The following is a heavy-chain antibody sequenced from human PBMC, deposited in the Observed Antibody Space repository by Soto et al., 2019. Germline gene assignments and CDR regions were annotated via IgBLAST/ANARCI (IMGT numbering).Heavy chain of an antibody. V-gene: IGHV1-69*06. CDR2: IIPIFGTA. CDR3: ASPTREWLPPARDYYYGMDV. CDR1: GGTFSSYA. D-gene: IGHD3-3*01. Sequence: QVQLVQFGAEVKKPGSSVKVSCKASGGTFSSYAISWVRQAPGQGLEWMGGIIPIFGTANYAQKFQGRVTITEDKSTSTDYMELSSLRSEDTAVYYCASPTREWLPPARDYYYGMDVWGQGTTVTVSS. J-gene: IGHJ6*02.